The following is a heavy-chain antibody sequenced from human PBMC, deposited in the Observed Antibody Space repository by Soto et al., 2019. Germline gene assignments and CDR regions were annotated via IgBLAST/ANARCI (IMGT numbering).Heavy chain of an antibody. D-gene: IGHD6-13*01. CDR2: IYSDGRT. V-gene: IGHV3-53*02. Sequence: DVQLVETGGGLIQPGGSLRLSCAASGFIVSSSYMSWVRQAPGKGLEWVSVIYSDGRTYYADSGQGRFTISRDNSKNTLYLQMNSLSAEDTAVYYCARCSGWYGQCYFDCWGQGTLVTVSS. J-gene: IGHJ4*02. CDR1: GFIVSSSY. CDR3: ARCSGWYGQCYFDC.